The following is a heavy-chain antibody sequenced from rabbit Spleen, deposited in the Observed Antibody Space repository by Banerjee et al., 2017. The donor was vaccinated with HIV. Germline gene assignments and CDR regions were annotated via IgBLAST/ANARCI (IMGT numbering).Heavy chain of an antibody. CDR2: IYTGSSGNT. Sequence: QEQLWESGGGLFQLGGSLALTCKASGFSLNNNYVICWFRQAPGKGLEWIGCIYTGSSGNTYYASWAKGRFACSKTSSTTVTLQMTSLTAADTATYFCARDLVAVIGWNFNLWGQVTLVTVS. D-gene: IGHD1-1*01. V-gene: IGHV1S45*01. J-gene: IGHJ4*01. CDR1: GFSLNNNYV. CDR3: ARDLVAVIGWNFNL.